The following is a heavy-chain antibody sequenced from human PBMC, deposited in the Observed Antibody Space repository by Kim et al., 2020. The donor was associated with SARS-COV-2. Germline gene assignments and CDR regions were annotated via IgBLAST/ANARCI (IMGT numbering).Heavy chain of an antibody. CDR3: ARQLGRGWWAFDS. Sequence: SETLSLTCTVSGGSISGDYWWGWIRQPPGKGLEWIGSLYYSGETYYNPSLKSRVTISVDTSRNQFSLEMSSVTAGDTTIYYCARQLGRGWWAFDSWGQGTLVTVFS. CDR1: GGSISGDYW. CDR2: LYYSGET. D-gene: IGHD6-19*01. V-gene: IGHV4-39*01. J-gene: IGHJ4*02.